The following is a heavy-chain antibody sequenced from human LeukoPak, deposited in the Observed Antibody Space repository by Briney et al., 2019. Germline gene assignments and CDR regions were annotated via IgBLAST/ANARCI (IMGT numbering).Heavy chain of an antibody. D-gene: IGHD3-22*01. J-gene: IGHJ5*02. V-gene: IGHV1-18*01. CDR1: GYTFTSYG. CDR3: ARDRAYYYDSSGYSLYNWFDP. CDR2: ISAYNGNT. Sequence: ASVKVSCKASGYTFTSYGISWVRQAPGQGLEWMGWISAYNGNTNYAQKLQGRVTMTTDTSTSTAYMELRSLRSDDTAVYYCARDRAYYYDSSGYSLYNWFDPWGQGTLVTVSS.